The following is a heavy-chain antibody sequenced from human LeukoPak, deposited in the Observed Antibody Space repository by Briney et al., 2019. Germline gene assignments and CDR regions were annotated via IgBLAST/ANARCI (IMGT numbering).Heavy chain of an antibody. Sequence: PGGSLRLSCVASGFIFANYGIHWVRQAPGKGLEWVAVISYDGSNKYYADSVKGRFTISRDNSKNTLYLQMNSLRAEDTAVYYCAKQAYGSGSYYRVIYGMDVWGQGTTVTVSS. D-gene: IGHD3-10*01. CDR1: GFIFANYG. CDR2: ISYDGSNK. J-gene: IGHJ6*02. V-gene: IGHV3-30*18. CDR3: AKQAYGSGSYYRVIYGMDV.